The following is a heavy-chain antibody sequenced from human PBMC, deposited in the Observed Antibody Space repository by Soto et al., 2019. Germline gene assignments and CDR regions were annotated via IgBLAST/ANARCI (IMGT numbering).Heavy chain of an antibody. CDR3: AGDPDSHYNDSHASSYP. D-gene: IGHD4-4*01. Sequence: QVQLVQSGAEVKKPGSSVKVSCKASGGTFSTYTITWVRQAPGQGLEWMGRIIPIIGIINYAQKFQGRVNISADKFTGTAYMELTGLRSADTAVYYCAGDPDSHYNDSHASSYPWGQGTLVTVSS. CDR1: GGTFSTYT. J-gene: IGHJ5*02. V-gene: IGHV1-69*08. CDR2: IIPIIGII.